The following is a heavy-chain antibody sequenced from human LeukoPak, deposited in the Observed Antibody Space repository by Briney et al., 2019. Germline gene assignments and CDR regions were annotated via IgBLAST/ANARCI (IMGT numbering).Heavy chain of an antibody. V-gene: IGHV3-7*01. D-gene: IGHD3-10*01. CDR1: GFTFSNHW. CDR3: AREGITMVRGVTVPFDY. CDR2: IKQDGSEK. J-gene: IGHJ4*02. Sequence: PGGSLRLSCAASGFTFSNHWMSWVRQAPGKGLEWVANIKQDGSEKYYVDSVKGRFTISRDNAKNSLYLQMNSLRAEDTAVYYCAREGITMVRGVTVPFDYWGQGTLVTVSS.